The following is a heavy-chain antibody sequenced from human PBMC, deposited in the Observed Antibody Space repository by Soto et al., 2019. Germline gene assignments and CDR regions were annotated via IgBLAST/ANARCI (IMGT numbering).Heavy chain of an antibody. Sequence: QVRLEESGPGLVKPSETLSLICSVSGGSVNNADYFWSWIRHHPENGVEWIGYIYYSGSTRYNPSFKPRATLSIDTSKNQFSLRLNSVTVADTAVYFCARDADYGGSRGGMDVWGRGTTVTVSS. CDR2: IYYSGST. D-gene: IGHD4-17*01. CDR3: ARDADYGGSRGGMDV. V-gene: IGHV4-31*03. J-gene: IGHJ6*02. CDR1: GGSVNNADYF.